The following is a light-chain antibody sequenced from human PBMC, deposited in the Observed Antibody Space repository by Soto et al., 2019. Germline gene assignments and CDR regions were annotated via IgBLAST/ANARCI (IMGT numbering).Light chain of an antibody. CDR2: DAS. V-gene: IGKV3-11*01. CDR3: QQRELT. J-gene: IGKJ4*01. Sequence: EIVLTQSPATLSLSPGERATLSCRASQSVSSYLAWYQQKPCQAPRLLIYDASNRATGIPARFSGSWSGTDFTLTISSLEPEDFAVYYCQQRELTFGGGTKVEIK. CDR1: QSVSSY.